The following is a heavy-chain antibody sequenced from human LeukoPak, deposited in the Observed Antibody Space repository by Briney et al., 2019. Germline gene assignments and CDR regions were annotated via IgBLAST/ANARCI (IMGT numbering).Heavy chain of an antibody. CDR3: ARVGCSGGSCFSWFDY. CDR2: IYYSGST. CDR1: GGSISSSSYY. J-gene: IGHJ4*02. V-gene: IGHV4-39*07. D-gene: IGHD2-15*01. Sequence: SETLSLTCTVSGGSISSSSYYWDWIRQPPGKGLEWIGSIYYSGSTYYNPSLKSRVTISVDTSKNQFSLKLSSVTAADTAVYYCARVGCSGGSCFSWFDYWGQGTLVTVSS.